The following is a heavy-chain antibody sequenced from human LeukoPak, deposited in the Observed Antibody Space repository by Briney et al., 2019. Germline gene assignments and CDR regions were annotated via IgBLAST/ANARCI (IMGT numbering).Heavy chain of an antibody. D-gene: IGHD3-10*01. CDR3: ARGGSMVRGVL. CDR2: MNSGGET. Sequence: PGGSLRLSCVVSGFTVSSDLMNWVRQAPGKGLEWVSAMNSGGETYYADSVRGRFIISRDKSRNTLYLQMNSLRVDGTAVYYCARGGSMVRGVLWGQGTLVTVSS. V-gene: IGHV3-53*01. J-gene: IGHJ4*02. CDR1: GFTVSSDL.